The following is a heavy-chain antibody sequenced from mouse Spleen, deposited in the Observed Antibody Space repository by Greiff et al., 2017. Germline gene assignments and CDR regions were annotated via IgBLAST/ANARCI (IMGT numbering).Heavy chain of an antibody. J-gene: IGHJ2*01. V-gene: IGHV1-55*01. CDR2: IYPGSGST. Sequence: VQLQQPGAELVKPGTSVKLSCKASGYNFTSYWINWVKLRPGQGLEWIGDIYPGSGSTNYNEKFKSKATLTVDTSSSTAYMQLSSLASEDSALYYCARNLYYFDYWGQGTTLTVSS. CDR1: GYNFTSYW. CDR3: ARNLYYFDY.